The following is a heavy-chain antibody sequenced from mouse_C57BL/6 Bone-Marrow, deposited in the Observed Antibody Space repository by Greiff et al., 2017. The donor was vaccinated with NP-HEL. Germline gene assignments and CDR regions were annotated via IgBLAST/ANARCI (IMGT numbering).Heavy chain of an antibody. J-gene: IGHJ2*01. CDR3: TTSYYGNLY. Sequence: EVQLQQSGAELVRPGASVKLSCTASGFNIKDDYMHWVKQRPEQGLEWIGWIDPENGDTEYASKFQGKATITADPSSNTAYLQVSSLTSEATAVYYCTTSYYGNLYWGQGTTLTVSS. D-gene: IGHD2-10*01. CDR1: GFNIKDDY. CDR2: IDPENGDT. V-gene: IGHV14-4*01.